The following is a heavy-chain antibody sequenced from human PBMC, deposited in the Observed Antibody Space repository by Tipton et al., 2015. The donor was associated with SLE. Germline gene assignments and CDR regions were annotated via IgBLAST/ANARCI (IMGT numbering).Heavy chain of an antibody. Sequence: SLRLSCAASGFTFSSYGMQWVRQAPGKGLEWVAVIWYDGSNKYYADSVKGRFTISRDNAKNSLYLQMNSLRAEDTALYYCAREPPARDYFDYWGQGTLVTVSS. CDR3: AREPPARDYFDY. J-gene: IGHJ4*02. CDR1: GFTFSSYG. V-gene: IGHV3-33*08. CDR2: IWYDGSNK.